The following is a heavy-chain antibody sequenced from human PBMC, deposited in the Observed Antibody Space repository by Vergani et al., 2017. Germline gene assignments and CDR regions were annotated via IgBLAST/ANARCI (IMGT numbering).Heavy chain of an antibody. CDR3: ARDSSSWFLFDY. Sequence: QVQLQESGPGLVKPSQTLSLTCTVSGGSISSGDYYWSWIRQPPGKGLEWIGYIYTSGSTNYNPSLKSRVTISVDTSKNQFSLKLSSVTAADTAVYYCARDSSSWFLFDYWGQGTLVTVSS. J-gene: IGHJ4*02. CDR1: GGSISSGDYY. V-gene: IGHV4-61*02. CDR2: IYTSGST. D-gene: IGHD6-13*01.